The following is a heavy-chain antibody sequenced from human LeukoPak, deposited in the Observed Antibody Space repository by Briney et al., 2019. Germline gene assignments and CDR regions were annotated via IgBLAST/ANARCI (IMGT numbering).Heavy chain of an antibody. V-gene: IGHV4-59*08. CDR3: ARHISASSRYDY. CDR2: IFYSGST. Sequence: SETLSLTCTVSGGSISGYYWSWIRQPPGKGLEWIGYIFYSGSTNYNPSLKSRVTISVDTSKNQISLKLSSVTAADTAVYYCARHISASSRYDYWGQGTLVTVSS. J-gene: IGHJ4*02. CDR1: GGSISGYY. D-gene: IGHD6-13*01.